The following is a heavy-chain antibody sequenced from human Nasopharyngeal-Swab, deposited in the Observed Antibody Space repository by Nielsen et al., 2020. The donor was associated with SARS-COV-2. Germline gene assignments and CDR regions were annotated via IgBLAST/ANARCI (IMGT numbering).Heavy chain of an antibody. V-gene: IGHV3-33*01. CDR3: ARERGEYGDYWGEAFDI. J-gene: IGHJ3*02. CDR1: GFIFSSYG. CDR2: IWYDGSNK. Sequence: GESLKISCAASGFIFSSYGMHWVRQAPGKGLEWVAVIWYDGSNKYYADSVKGRFTISRDNSKNTLYLQMNSLRAEDTAVYYCARERGEYGDYWGEAFDIWGQGTMVTVSS. D-gene: IGHD4-17*01.